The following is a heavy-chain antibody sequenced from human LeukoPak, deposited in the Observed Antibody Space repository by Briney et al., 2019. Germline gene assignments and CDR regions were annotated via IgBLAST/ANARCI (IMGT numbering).Heavy chain of an antibody. CDR1: GGSISSSY. V-gene: IGHV4-59*08. J-gene: IGHJ3*02. CDR2: MYYSGST. Sequence: SETLSLPCTVSGGSISSSYWSWIRRPPGKGLEGIGYMYYSGSTHSTPSLTRLVTLSGDTSKTQSPLKLSSVTAANTAVYYCARLGPLYYDILTGYSDDAFDIWGQGTMVTVSS. CDR3: ARLGPLYYDILTGYSDDAFDI. D-gene: IGHD3-9*01.